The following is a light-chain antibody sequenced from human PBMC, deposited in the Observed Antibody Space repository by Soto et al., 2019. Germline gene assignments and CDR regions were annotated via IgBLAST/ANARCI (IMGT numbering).Light chain of an antibody. CDR3: QQRSNWSVT. CDR2: DAS. V-gene: IGKV3-11*01. CDR1: QSVSSY. Sequence: EIVLTQSRSTLSLSPGERATLSCRASQSVSSYLAWYQQKPGQAPRLLIYDASTRATGISARFSGSGSGTDFTLTISSLEPEDFAVYYCQQRSNWSVTFGQGTKVEVK. J-gene: IGKJ1*01.